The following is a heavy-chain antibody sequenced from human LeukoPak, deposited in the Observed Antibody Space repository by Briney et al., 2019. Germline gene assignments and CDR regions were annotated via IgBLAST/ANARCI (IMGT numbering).Heavy chain of an antibody. CDR3: ARATYQVVSRWFDP. D-gene: IGHD2-2*01. CDR1: GGSISSYS. J-gene: IGHJ5*02. Sequence: SETLSLTCTVSGGSISSYSWSWIRQPPGRGLEWIGYIYYSGSTYYNPPLKSRVTLSVDTSKNQFSLNLSSVTAADTAVYYCARATYQVVSRWFDPWGQGTLVTVSS. CDR2: IYYSGST. V-gene: IGHV4-59*06.